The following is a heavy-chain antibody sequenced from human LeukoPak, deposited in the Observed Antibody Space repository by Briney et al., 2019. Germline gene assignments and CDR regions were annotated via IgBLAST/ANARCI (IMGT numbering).Heavy chain of an antibody. D-gene: IGHD3-22*01. V-gene: IGHV4-59*01. J-gene: IGHJ4*02. CDR2: IYYSGTT. CDR1: GGSISSYY. Sequence: SETLSLTCTVSGGSISSYYWSWIRQPPGKGLEWIGYIYYSGTTNYNPSLKSRVTISVDTSKNQFSLKLSSVTAADTAVYYCARGRGYYQDYWGQGTLVTVSS. CDR3: ARGRGYYQDY.